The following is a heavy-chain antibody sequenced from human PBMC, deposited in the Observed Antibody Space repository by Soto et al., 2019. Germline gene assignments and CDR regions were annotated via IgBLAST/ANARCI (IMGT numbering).Heavy chain of an antibody. D-gene: IGHD6-6*01. J-gene: IGHJ5*02. CDR3: ARDKYPT. V-gene: IGHV1-18*04. CDR2: ISAYNGNT. CDR1: GYSFTSYW. Sequence: PGESLKISCKGSGYSFTSYWIGWVRQMPGKGLEWMGWISAYNGNTNYAQKLQGRVTMTTDTSTSTAYMELRSLRSDDTAVYYCARDKYPTWGQGTLVTVSS.